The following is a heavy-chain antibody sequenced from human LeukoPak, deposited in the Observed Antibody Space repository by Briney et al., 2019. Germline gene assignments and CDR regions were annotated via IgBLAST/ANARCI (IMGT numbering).Heavy chain of an antibody. J-gene: IGHJ5*02. CDR3: ARSYSDIAEAGTVYGIEVWFDP. CDR2: INHSGST. CDR1: GGSFSGYY. D-gene: IGHD6-19*01. V-gene: IGHV4-34*01. Sequence: SETLSLTCAVYGGSFSGYYWSWIRQPPGKGLEWIGEINHSGSTNYNPSLKSRVTISVDTSKNQFSLKLSSVTAADTAVYYCARSYSDIAEAGTVYGIEVWFDPWGQGTLVTVSS.